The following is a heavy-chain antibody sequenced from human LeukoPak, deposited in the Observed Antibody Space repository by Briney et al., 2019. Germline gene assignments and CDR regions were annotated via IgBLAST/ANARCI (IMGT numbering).Heavy chain of an antibody. Sequence: GSLRLSCAASGFTFSSYWMSWVRQAPGKGLEWVANIKQDGSEKYYVDSVKGRFTISRDNAKNSLYLQMNSLRADDTAVYYCAKRYCTSASCYVYYYYYMDVWGKGTTVTVSS. CDR3: AKRYCTSASCYVYYYYYMDV. CDR2: IKQDGSEK. CDR1: GFTFSSYW. J-gene: IGHJ6*03. D-gene: IGHD2-2*01. V-gene: IGHV3-7*03.